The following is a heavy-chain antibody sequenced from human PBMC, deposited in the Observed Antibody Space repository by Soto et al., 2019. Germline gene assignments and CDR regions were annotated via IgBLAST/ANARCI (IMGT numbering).Heavy chain of an antibody. V-gene: IGHV3-64D*08. D-gene: IGHD6-13*01. CDR3: VKEEAAAGTVSEYFQH. CDR2: ISSNGGST. J-gene: IGHJ1*01. Sequence: GGSLRLSCSASGFTFSSYAMHWVRQAPGKGLEYVSAISSNGGSTYYADYVKGRFTISRDNSKNTLYLKMSSLRAEDTAVYYCVKEEAAAGTVSEYFQHWGQGTLVTVSS. CDR1: GFTFSSYA.